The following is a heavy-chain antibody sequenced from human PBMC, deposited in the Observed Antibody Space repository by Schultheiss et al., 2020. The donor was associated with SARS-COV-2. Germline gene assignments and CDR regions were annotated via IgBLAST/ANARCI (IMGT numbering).Heavy chain of an antibody. J-gene: IGHJ4*01. CDR1: GFTFSTYG. D-gene: IGHD5/OR15-5a*01. CDR2: LWYDGSKK. Sequence: GGSLRLSCAASGFTFSTYGMHWVRQAPGKGLEWVAILWYDGSKKYYADSVKGRFTISRDNAKNSLYLQMNSLRDEDTAVYYCARDFKIASMGLAVDYWGQGTLVTVSS. V-gene: IGHV3-33*01. CDR3: ARDFKIASMGLAVDY.